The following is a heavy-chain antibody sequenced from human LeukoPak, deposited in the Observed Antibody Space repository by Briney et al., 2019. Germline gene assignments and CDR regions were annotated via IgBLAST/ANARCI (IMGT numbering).Heavy chain of an antibody. V-gene: IGHV3-64D*09. Sequence: GGSLRLSCSASGFTFSNYAMYWVRQAPGKGLEYVSAISSNGGSTYYADSVKGRFTISRDNSKNTLYLQMSSLRAEDTAVYYGVKELHYGGNSLGYWGQGTLVTVSS. CDR2: ISSNGGST. D-gene: IGHD4-23*01. CDR1: GFTFSNYA. CDR3: VKELHYGGNSLGY. J-gene: IGHJ4*02.